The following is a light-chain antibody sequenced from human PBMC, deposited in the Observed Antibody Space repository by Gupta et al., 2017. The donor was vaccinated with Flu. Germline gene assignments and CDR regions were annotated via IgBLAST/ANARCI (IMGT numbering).Light chain of an antibody. V-gene: IGLV3-25*01. CDR3: QSAYRTSSYYV. CDR1: ALLMQY. J-gene: IGLJ1*01. Sequence: GHNVKISSAEDALLMQYVSWCQQKPHHAPPLLIYKDTQRRSGVPERFSASDYGTTDTLTISGVQAEDDDEYYCQSAYRTSSYYVFGRGTKVTVL. CDR2: KDT.